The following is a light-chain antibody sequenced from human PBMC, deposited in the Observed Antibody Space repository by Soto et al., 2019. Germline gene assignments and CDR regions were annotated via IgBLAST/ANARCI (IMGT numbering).Light chain of an antibody. CDR1: RSDVGGYNY. J-gene: IGLJ1*01. CDR3: SSYAGSNNYV. Sequence: QSALTQPPSASGSPGQSVTISCTGTRSDVGGYNYVSWYQQHSGKAPKLMIYEVSKRPSGVPDRFSGSKSGNTASLIVSGLQAEDEADYYCSSYAGSNNYVFGTGTKLTVL. CDR2: EVS. V-gene: IGLV2-8*01.